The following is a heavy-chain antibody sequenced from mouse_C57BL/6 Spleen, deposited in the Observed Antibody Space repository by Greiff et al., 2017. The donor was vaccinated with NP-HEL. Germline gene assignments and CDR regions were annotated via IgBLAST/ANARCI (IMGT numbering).Heavy chain of an antibody. CDR3: ARNRDGYYDY. Sequence: VKLMESGPGLVQPSQSLSITCTVSGFSLTSYGVHWVRQSPGKGLEWLGVIWSGGSTDSNAAFISRLSISKDNSKSQVFFKMNSLQADDTAIYYCARNRDGYYDYWGQGTLVTVSA. CDR2: IWSGGST. CDR1: GFSLTSYG. V-gene: IGHV2-2*01. D-gene: IGHD2-3*01. J-gene: IGHJ3*01.